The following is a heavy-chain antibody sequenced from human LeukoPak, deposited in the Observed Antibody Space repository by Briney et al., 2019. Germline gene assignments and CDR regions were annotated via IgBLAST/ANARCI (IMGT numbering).Heavy chain of an antibody. Sequence: PSETPSLTCAVYGGSFSGYSWSWIRQPPGKGLEWIGEINHSGSTNYNPSLKSRLTISVDTSKNQFSLKLSSATAADTAVYYCARGAPGYWGQGTLVTVSS. J-gene: IGHJ4*02. CDR1: GGSFSGYS. V-gene: IGHV4-34*01. CDR3: ARGAPGY. CDR2: INHSGST.